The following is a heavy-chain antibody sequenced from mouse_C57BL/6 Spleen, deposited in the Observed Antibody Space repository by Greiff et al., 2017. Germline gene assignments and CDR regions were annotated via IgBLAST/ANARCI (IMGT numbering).Heavy chain of an antibody. CDR1: GFSLTSYG. CDR3: AKKGDDYDNAMDY. J-gene: IGHJ4*01. CDR2: IWRGGST. D-gene: IGHD2-4*01. Sequence: QVQLQQSGPGLVQPSQSLSITCTVSGFSLTSYGVHWVRQSPGKGLEWLGVIWRGGSTDYNAAFMSRLSITKDNSKSQVFFKMNSLQADDTAIYYCAKKGDDYDNAMDYWGQGTSVTVSS. V-gene: IGHV2-5*01.